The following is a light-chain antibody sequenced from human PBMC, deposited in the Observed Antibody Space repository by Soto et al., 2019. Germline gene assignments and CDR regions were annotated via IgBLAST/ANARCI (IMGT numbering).Light chain of an antibody. V-gene: IGLV1-44*01. CDR3: AAWDDRLNAL. CDR1: FSNIGDNA. Sequence: QSVLTQPPSLSTTPGQRVNISCSGSFSNIGDNAVNWYQQLSGAAPKLLIYLNDQRPSGVPDRFSGSKSGTSAFLAISGLQSEDEADYYCAAWDDRLNALFGTGTKLTVL. CDR2: LND. J-gene: IGLJ1*01.